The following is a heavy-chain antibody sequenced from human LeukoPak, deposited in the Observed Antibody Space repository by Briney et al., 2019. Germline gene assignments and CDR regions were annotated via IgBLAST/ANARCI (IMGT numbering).Heavy chain of an antibody. Sequence: PGGSLRLSCAASGFTFSSYGMHWVRQAPGKGLEWVAFIRYDGSNKYYADSVKGRVTISRDNSKNTVYLQMNSLRGEDTAVYYCAKDTRYCSSTSCSPDAFDIWGQGTMVTVSS. J-gene: IGHJ3*02. CDR3: AKDTRYCSSTSCSPDAFDI. CDR2: IRYDGSNK. V-gene: IGHV3-30*02. D-gene: IGHD2-2*01. CDR1: GFTFSSYG.